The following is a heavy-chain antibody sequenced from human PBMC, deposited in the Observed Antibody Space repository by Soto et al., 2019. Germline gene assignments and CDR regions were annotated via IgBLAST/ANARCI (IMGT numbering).Heavy chain of an antibody. Sequence: QITLKESGPPLVKPTQTLTLTCTFSGFSLSTEGVAVGWIRQPQGKALERLSVIYWDDDQRSSTSLRSRLTITKDTSKNHVVLTMTNMDPLDTATYYCAHRDRASGGLFDYWGQGILVTVSS. D-gene: IGHD3-10*01. CDR3: AHRDRASGGLFDY. CDR1: GFSLSTEGVA. J-gene: IGHJ4*02. V-gene: IGHV2-5*02. CDR2: IYWDDDQ.